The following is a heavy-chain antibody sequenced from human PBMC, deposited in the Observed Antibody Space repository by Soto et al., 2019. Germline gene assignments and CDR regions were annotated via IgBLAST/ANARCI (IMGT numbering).Heavy chain of an antibody. CDR2: INSDGRST. Sequence: GGSLRLSCAASGFTFSSYWMHWVRQGPGKGLVWVSRINSDGRSTSYADSVKGRFTISRDNAKNTLYLQMNSLRAEDTAVYYCARSRSWYSYAAFDIWGQGTMVTVSS. D-gene: IGHD6-13*01. V-gene: IGHV3-74*01. J-gene: IGHJ3*02. CDR3: ARSRSWYSYAAFDI. CDR1: GFTFSSYW.